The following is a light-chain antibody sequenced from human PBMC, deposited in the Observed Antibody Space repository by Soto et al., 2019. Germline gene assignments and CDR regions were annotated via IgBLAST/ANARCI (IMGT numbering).Light chain of an antibody. CDR1: HDIRSN. V-gene: IGKV3-15*01. Sequence: EIVMTQSPATLSVSPGERATVSCRASHDIRSNLAWYQQRPGQAPRPLIYGASTRATGIPARFSGSGSGTEFTLTISSLQSEDFAVYHCQQYHNLPPWTFGQGTKVDIK. CDR3: QQYHNLPPWT. J-gene: IGKJ1*01. CDR2: GAS.